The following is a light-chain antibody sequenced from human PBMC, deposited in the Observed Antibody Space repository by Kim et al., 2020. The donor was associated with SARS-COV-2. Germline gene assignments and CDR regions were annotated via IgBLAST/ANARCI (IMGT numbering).Light chain of an antibody. CDR3: QQYSNSPLT. CDR2: GAS. V-gene: IGKV3-20*01. Sequence: SPGERATLSCRASQSISTGFLAWYQQKHGQAPRLLIYGASNRATGIPDRFSGSGSGTDFTLTVSRLEPEDSAIYYCQQYSNSPLTFGGGTKVDIK. CDR1: QSISTGF. J-gene: IGKJ4*01.